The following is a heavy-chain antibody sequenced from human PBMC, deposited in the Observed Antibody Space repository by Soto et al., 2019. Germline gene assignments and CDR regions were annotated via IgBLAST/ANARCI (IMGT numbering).Heavy chain of an antibody. CDR1: GFTFTSSA. V-gene: IGHV1-58*01. Sequence: QMQLEQSGPEVKKPGTSVKVSCKASGFTFTSSAFQWVRQARGQRLEWIGWIAVGSGYTNYAQRFPDRVTLTRDMSTAPTYMELSRLTSEDTAIYYCAADATAWQQMVPSDYWGQGTLVTVSS. CDR2: IAVGSGYT. CDR3: AADATAWQQMVPSDY. D-gene: IGHD2-8*01. J-gene: IGHJ4*02.